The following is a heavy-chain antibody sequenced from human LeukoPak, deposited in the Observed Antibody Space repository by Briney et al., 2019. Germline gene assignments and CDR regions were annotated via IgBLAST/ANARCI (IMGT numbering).Heavy chain of an antibody. J-gene: IGHJ4*02. CDR3: AKDDGSGTTDY. D-gene: IGHD3-10*01. V-gene: IGHV3-23*01. CDR2: ISVSGGST. Sequence: GGSLRLSCAASGFTFSSYAMNWVRQAPGKGLEWVSAISVSGGSTYYADSVKGRFTISRDNSKNTLYLQMKSLRADDTAVYYCAKDDGSGTTDYWGQGTLVTVSS. CDR1: GFTFSSYA.